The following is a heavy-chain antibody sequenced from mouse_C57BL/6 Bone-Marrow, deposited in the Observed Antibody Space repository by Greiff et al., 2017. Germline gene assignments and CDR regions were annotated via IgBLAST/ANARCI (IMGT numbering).Heavy chain of an antibody. D-gene: IGHD2-2*01. V-gene: IGHV1-69*01. Sequence: VQLQQPGAELVMPGASVKLSCKASGYNFTSYWMHWVKQRPGQGLEWIGEIDPSDSYTNYNQKFKGKSTLTVDTSSSTAYMQLSSLTSEDSAVYYCASDAYDVDDWGQGTTLTVSS. CDR1: GYNFTSYW. CDR3: ASDAYDVDD. CDR2: IDPSDSYT. J-gene: IGHJ2*01.